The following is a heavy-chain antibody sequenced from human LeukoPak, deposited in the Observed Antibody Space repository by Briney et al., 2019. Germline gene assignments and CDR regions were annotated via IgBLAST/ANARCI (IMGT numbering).Heavy chain of an antibody. CDR2: IYYSGST. D-gene: IGHD1-26*01. CDR1: GGSISSYY. V-gene: IGHV4-59*01. Sequence: KPSETLSLTCTVSGGSISSYYWNWIRQPPGKGLEWIGYIYYSGSTNYNPSLKSRLTISVDTSKNQFSLKLSSATAADTAVYYCARGGNAFDIWGQGTMVTVSS. CDR3: ARGGNAFDI. J-gene: IGHJ3*02.